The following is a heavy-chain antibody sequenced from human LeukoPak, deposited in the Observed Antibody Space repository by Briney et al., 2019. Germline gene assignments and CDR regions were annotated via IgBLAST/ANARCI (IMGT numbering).Heavy chain of an antibody. J-gene: IGHJ6*03. CDR2: IYYSGST. CDR1: GGSISSYY. CDR3: ARSHVYYYYMDV. V-gene: IGHV4-59*01. Sequence: SETLSLTCTVSGGSISSYYWSWIRQPPGKGLEWIGYIYYSGSTNYNPSLKSRVTISVDTSKNQFSLKLSSVTAADTAVYYCARSHVYYYYMDVWGKGTTVTVPS.